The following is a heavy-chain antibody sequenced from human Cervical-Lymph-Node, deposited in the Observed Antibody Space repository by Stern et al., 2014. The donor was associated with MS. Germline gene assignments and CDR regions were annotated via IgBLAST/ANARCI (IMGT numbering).Heavy chain of an antibody. V-gene: IGHV7-4-1*02. CDR3: ARGGSGSYTPDY. CDR2: ITTNTGNP. Sequence: QVQLVQSGSELKKPGASVTVSCKASGYAFTTYSMNWVRQAPGQGLEWMGWITTNTGNPTHAQGFTGRFVFSLDTSVSTADLLISSLTAADSAVYYCARGGSGSYTPDYWGQGTLVTVSS. D-gene: IGHD1-26*01. CDR1: GYAFTTYS. J-gene: IGHJ4*02.